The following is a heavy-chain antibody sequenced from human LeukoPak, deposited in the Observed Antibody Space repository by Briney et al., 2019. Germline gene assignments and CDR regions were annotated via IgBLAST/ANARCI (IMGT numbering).Heavy chain of an antibody. CDR2: IYYSGST. Sequence: KPSETLSLTCTVSGGSISSSSYYWGWIRQPPGKGLEWIGSIYYSGSTYYNPSLKSRVTISVDTSKNQFSLKLSSVTAADTAVYYCARAGYCSSTSCYTDAVSYYFDYWGQGTLDTVSS. J-gene: IGHJ4*02. CDR1: GGSISSSSYY. CDR3: ARAGYCSSTSCYTDAVSYYFDY. D-gene: IGHD2-2*02. V-gene: IGHV4-39*01.